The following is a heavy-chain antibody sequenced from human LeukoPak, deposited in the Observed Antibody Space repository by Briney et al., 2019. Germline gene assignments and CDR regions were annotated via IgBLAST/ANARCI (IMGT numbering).Heavy chain of an antibody. CDR3: ARDPAKGAATYFDY. D-gene: IGHD2-15*01. Sequence: GGSLRLSCTASAFPFSNYAMNWVRQTPGKGLEWVALISFDGGKIYYADSMKGRFTISRDNSKNTLFLQMNSLTVEDTAVCYCARDPAKGAATYFDYWGQGTLVTVSS. V-gene: IGHV3-30*04. CDR2: ISFDGGKI. CDR1: AFPFSNYA. J-gene: IGHJ4*02.